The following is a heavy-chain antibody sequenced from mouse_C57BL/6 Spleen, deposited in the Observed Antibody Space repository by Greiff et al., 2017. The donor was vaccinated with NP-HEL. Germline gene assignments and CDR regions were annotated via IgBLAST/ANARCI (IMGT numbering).Heavy chain of an antibody. CDR2: IYPSDSET. V-gene: IGHV1-61*01. CDR3: ARSEKSPYFDY. D-gene: IGHD1-3*01. Sequence: QVQLQQPGAELVRPGSSVKLSCKASGYTFTSYWMDWVKQRPGQGLEWIGNIYPSDSETHYNQKFKDKATLTVDKSSSTAYMQLSSLTSEDSAVYYCARSEKSPYFDYWGQGTTLTVSS. J-gene: IGHJ2*01. CDR1: GYTFTSYW.